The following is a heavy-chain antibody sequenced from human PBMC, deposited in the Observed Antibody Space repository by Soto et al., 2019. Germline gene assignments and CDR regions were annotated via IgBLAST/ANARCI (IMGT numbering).Heavy chain of an antibody. D-gene: IGHD2-2*01. CDR1: GGSISSSRYY. J-gene: IGHJ3*02. CDR2: IYYSGYT. Sequence: PSETLSLTCTVSGGSISSSRYYWGWIRQPPGKGLEWIGSIYYSGYTYYNPSLKSRVTISVDTSKNQFSLRLSSVTAADTAVYYCARPPIPYCSSTGCPFDAFDIWGQGTLVTVSS. V-gene: IGHV4-39*01. CDR3: ARPPIPYCSSTGCPFDAFDI.